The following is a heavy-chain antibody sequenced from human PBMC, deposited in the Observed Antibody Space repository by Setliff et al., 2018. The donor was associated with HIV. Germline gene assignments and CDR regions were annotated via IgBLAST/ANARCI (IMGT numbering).Heavy chain of an antibody. V-gene: IGHV3-11*04. CDR3: VRGWSWFDP. CDR2: ISGSGTTI. CDR1: GFTFSDYY. Sequence: GGSLRLSCAASGFTFSDYYMSWIRQAPGKGLEWFAYISGSGTTIKYADSVRGRFTVSRDDAKNSLYLQMSSLTVDDTGVYYCVRGWSWFDPWGQGTLVTVSS. J-gene: IGHJ5*02.